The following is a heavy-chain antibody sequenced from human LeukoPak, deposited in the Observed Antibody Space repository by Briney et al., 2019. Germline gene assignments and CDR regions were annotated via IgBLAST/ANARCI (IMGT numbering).Heavy chain of an antibody. J-gene: IGHJ4*02. D-gene: IGHD3-3*01. V-gene: IGHV3-23*01. CDR2: ISGSGGGT. CDR3: AKVSDDFWSGYPFLDY. CDR1: GFTFSSYA. Sequence: PGGSLRLSCAASGFTFSSYAMSWVRQAPGKGLEWVSAISGSGGGTYYADSVKGRFTISRDNSKNTLYLQMNSLRAEDTAVYYCAKVSDDFWSGYPFLDYWGQGTLVTVSS.